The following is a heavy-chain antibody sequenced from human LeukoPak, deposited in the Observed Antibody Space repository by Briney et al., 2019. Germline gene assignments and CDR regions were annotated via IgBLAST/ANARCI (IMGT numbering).Heavy chain of an antibody. CDR2: IYTSGST. J-gene: IGHJ4*02. CDR1: GGSISSGSYY. D-gene: IGHD3-10*01. V-gene: IGHV4-61*02. Sequence: KASQTLSLTCTVSGGSISSGSYYWSWIRQPAGKGLEWIGRIYTSGSTNYNPSLKSRVTISVDTSKNQFSLKLSSVTAADTAVYYCARDHGYYYGSGSYYPQPFDYWGQGTLVTVSS. CDR3: ARDHGYYYGSGSYYPQPFDY.